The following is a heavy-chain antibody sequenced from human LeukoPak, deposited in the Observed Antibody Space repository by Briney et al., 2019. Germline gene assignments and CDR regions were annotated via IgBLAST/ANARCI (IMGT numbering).Heavy chain of an antibody. V-gene: IGHV3-7*01. CDR2: IKQDGSEK. D-gene: IGHD3-10*01. Sequence: PGGSLRLSCAASGFTFSSYWMSWVRQAPGKGLEWVANIKQDGSEKYYVDSVKGRFTISRDNAKNSLYLQMNNLRAEDTAVYYCARVGISYYMDVWGKGTTVTVSS. CDR1: GFTFSSYW. CDR3: ARVGISYYMDV. J-gene: IGHJ6*03.